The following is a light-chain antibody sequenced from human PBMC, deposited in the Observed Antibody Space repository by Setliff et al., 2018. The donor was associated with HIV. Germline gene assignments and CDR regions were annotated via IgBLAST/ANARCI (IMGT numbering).Light chain of an antibody. J-gene: IGLJ3*02. CDR1: NSSIGSNY. Sequence: QSVLTQPPSASGTPGQTITISCSGSNSSIGSNYVSWYQQFPGEAPRLLMFRNNQRPSGVPDRFSGSKSATSASLAISGLRSEDGADYYCATWDDSQSAPRVFGGGTKVTVL. V-gene: IGLV1-47*01. CDR3: ATWDDSQSAPRV. CDR2: RNN.